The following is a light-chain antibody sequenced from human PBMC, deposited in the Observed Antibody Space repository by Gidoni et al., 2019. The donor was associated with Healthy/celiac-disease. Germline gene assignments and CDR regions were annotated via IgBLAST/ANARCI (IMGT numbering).Light chain of an antibody. Sequence: DIQMIQSPSSLSASVGDRVTITCRARQGISKYVAWYQQKPGKVPKLLIYAASTLQAGVPARFSGSGSGTDFTLTISSLHPEDVATDYCQKYNTAPTWTFXXXTRVEIK. V-gene: IGKV1-27*01. CDR1: QGISKY. J-gene: IGKJ1*01. CDR3: QKYNTAPTWT. CDR2: AAS.